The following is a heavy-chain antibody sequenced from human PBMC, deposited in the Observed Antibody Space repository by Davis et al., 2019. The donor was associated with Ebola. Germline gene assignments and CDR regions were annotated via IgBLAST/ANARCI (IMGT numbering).Heavy chain of an antibody. J-gene: IGHJ5*02. D-gene: IGHD3-22*01. V-gene: IGHV1-58*02. CDR3: AHSKQNYYDSTGYYYALNWFDP. CDR1: GFTLTRTA. CDR2: IDVGSGDT. Sequence: SVKVSCKASGFTLTRTAMQWMRQARGQRPEWIGWIDVGSGDTNYAQQFQERVTITRDISTTTAYMELTSLGSDDTAVYYCAHSKQNYYDSTGYYYALNWFDPWGHGTLVTVSS.